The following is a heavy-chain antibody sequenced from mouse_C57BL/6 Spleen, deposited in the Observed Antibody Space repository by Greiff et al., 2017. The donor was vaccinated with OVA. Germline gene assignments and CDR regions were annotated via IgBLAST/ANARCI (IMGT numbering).Heavy chain of an antibody. Sequence: QVQLQQPGAELVRPGTSVKLSCKASGYTFTSYWMRWVKQRPGQGLEWIGVIDPSDSYTNYNQKFKGKATLTVDTSSSTAYMQLSSLTSEDSAVYYCARRGGNYAMDYWGQGTSVTVSS. V-gene: IGHV1-59*01. CDR2: IDPSDSYT. CDR1: GYTFTSYW. J-gene: IGHJ4*01. D-gene: IGHD2-14*01. CDR3: ARRGGNYAMDY.